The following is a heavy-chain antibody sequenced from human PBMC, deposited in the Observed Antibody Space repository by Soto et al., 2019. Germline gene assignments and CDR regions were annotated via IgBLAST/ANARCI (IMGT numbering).Heavy chain of an antibody. Sequence: QVQLVESGGGVVQPGRSLRLSCAASGFTFSSYAMHWVRQAPGKGLEWVAVISYDGSNKYYADSVKGRFTISRDYSKNTLYLQMNSLRAEDTAVYYCAREWRTSKDIVVVVAARGTVSAEYFQHWGQGTLVTVSS. CDR3: AREWRTSKDIVVVVAARGTVSAEYFQH. CDR2: ISYDGSNK. CDR1: GFTFSSYA. V-gene: IGHV3-30-3*01. J-gene: IGHJ1*01. D-gene: IGHD2-15*01.